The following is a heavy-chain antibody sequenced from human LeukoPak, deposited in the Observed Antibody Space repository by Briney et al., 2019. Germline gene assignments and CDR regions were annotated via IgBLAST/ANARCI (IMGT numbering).Heavy chain of an antibody. CDR1: GGSISSYY. CDR2: IYYSGST. CDR3: ARLAGWLSPI. Sequence: SETLSLTCTVSGGSISSYYWSWIRQPPGKGLEWIGYIYYSGSTNYNPSLKSRVTISVDTSKNQFSLKLSSVTAADTAVYYCARLAGWLSPIWGQGTMVTVSS. J-gene: IGHJ3*02. V-gene: IGHV4-59*08. D-gene: IGHD5-12*01.